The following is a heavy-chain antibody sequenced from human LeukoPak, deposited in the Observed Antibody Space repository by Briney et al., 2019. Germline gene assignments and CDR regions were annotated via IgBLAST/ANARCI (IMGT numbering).Heavy chain of an antibody. J-gene: IGHJ4*02. CDR1: GFSFSGYS. Sequence: GGSLRLSCAASGFSFSGYSINWVRQAPGKGLEWVSSISPSRSYIYYADSVKGRFTISRDNAKNSLYLQMNSLRAEDTAVYYCAREGDSSSYFDYWGQGTLVTVSS. V-gene: IGHV3-21*01. CDR3: AREGDSSSYFDY. D-gene: IGHD6-13*01. CDR2: ISPSRSYI.